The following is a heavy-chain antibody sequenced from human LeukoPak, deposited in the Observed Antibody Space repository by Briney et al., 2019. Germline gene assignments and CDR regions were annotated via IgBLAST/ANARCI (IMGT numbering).Heavy chain of an antibody. CDR3: ARGSCSSTSCGRNWFDP. CDR1: GGSFSGYN. V-gene: IGHV4-34*01. D-gene: IGHD2-2*01. CDR2: INHSGST. Sequence: PSETLSLTCAVYGGSFSGYNWSWIRQPPGKGLEWIGEINHSGSTNYNPSLKSRVTISVDTSKNQFSLKLSSVTAADTAVYYYARGSCSSTSCGRNWFDPWGQGTLVTVSS. J-gene: IGHJ5*02.